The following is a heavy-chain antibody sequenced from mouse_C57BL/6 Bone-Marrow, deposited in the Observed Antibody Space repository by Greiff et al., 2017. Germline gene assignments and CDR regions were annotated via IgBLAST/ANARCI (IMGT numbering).Heavy chain of an antibody. J-gene: IGHJ4*01. V-gene: IGHV5-6*01. D-gene: IGHD1-1*01. CDR1: GFTFSSYG. Sequence: EVQLQQSGGDLVKPGGSLKLSCAASGFTFSSYGMSWVRQTPDKRLEWVATISSGGSYTYYPDSVKGRFTISRDNAKNTLYLQMSSLKSEDTAMYYCARRGTKVVARAMDYWGQGTSVTVSA. CDR2: ISSGGSYT. CDR3: ARRGTKVVARAMDY.